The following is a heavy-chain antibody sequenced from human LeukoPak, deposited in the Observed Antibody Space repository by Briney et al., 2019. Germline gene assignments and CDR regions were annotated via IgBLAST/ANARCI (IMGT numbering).Heavy chain of an antibody. CDR2: IYTSGST. CDR3: ARDRRTGTTAYFDY. V-gene: IGHV4-4*07. J-gene: IGHJ4*02. CDR1: GGSISSYY. Sequence: SETLSLTCTVSGGSISSYYWSWIRQPAGKGLEWIGRIYTSGSTNYNPSLKSRVTMSVDTSKNQFSLKLSSVTAADTAVYYCARDRRTGTTAYFDYWGQGTLVTVSS. D-gene: IGHD1-1*01.